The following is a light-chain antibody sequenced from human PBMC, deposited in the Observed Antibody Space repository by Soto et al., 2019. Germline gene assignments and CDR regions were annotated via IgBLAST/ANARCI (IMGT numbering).Light chain of an antibody. J-gene: IGLJ3*02. CDR1: SGSVSTRYH. CDR2: STS. CDR3: VLYMGSGIWV. Sequence: QTVVTQEPSFSVSPGGTVTLTCGVSSGSVSTRYHPSWYQQTPGQAPRTLIYSTSTRSSGVPDRFSGSIVGNKAALTISGAQADDESDYHCVLYMGSGIWVFGGGTKLTVL. V-gene: IGLV8-61*01.